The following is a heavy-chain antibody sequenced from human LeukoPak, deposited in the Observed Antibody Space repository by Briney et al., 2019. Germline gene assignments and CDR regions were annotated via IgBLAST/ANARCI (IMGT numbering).Heavy chain of an antibody. J-gene: IGHJ5*02. V-gene: IGHV3-23*01. D-gene: IGHD2-21*02. CDR3: SLRAFWFDP. CDR1: GFTFSSYD. Sequence: PGGSLRLSCAASGFTFSSYDMSWVRQAPGKGLEWVSAISGSGGSTYYADSVKGRFTISRDNSKNTLFLQMNSLRAEDTAVYYXSLRAFWFDPWGQGTLVSVSS. CDR2: ISGSGGST.